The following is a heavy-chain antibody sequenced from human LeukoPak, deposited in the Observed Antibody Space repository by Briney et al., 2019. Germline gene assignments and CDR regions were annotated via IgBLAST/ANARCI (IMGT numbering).Heavy chain of an antibody. CDR1: GYTFTSYD. V-gene: IGHV1-8*03. CDR2: MNPNSGNT. D-gene: IGHD3-16*01. CDR3: ARGGLDPGGPNFDY. Sequence: GASVKVSCKASGYTFTSYDINWVRQATGQGLEWMGWMNPNSGNTGYAQKFQGRVTITRNTSISTAYMELSSLRSEDTAVYYCARGGLDPGGPNFDYWGQGTLVTVSS. J-gene: IGHJ4*02.